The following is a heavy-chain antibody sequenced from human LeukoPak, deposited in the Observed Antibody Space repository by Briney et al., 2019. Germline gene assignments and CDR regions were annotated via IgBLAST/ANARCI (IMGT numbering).Heavy chain of an antibody. D-gene: IGHD6-13*01. Sequence: GRSLRLSCAASGFTFSSYGMHWVRQAPGKGLEWVAVISYDGSNKYYADSVKGRFTISRDNSKNTLYLQMNSLRAEDTAVYYCAKEAAAGTHYYYYYYMDVWGKGTTVTISS. CDR2: ISYDGSNK. CDR1: GFTFSSYG. J-gene: IGHJ6*03. V-gene: IGHV3-30*18. CDR3: AKEAAAGTHYYYYYYMDV.